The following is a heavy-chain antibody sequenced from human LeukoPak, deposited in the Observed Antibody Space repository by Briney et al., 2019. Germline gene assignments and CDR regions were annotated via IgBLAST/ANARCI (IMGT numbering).Heavy chain of an antibody. Sequence: GSSVKVSCKASGGTFSSYAISWVRQAPGQGLEWMGGIIPIFDTANYAQKFQGRVTITTDESTSTAYMELSSLRSECTPLYYCAIFPARTMVSIYHYYMDLSRKGTTATVSS. CDR2: IIPIFDTA. CDR1: GGTFSSYA. D-gene: IGHD3-10*01. CDR3: AIFPARTMVSIYHYYMDL. J-gene: IGHJ6*03. V-gene: IGHV1-69*05.